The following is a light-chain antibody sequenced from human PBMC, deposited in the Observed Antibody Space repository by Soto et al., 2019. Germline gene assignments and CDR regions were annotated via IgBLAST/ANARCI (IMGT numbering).Light chain of an antibody. CDR1: QSISTY. J-gene: IGKJ1*01. CDR3: QQSYNTPRT. Sequence: DIQMTQSPSSLSASVGDRVTITCRASQSISTYLNWYQQKPGKAPKLLIYAASNLQSGVPSRFSGGGSGTDFTLTISSLQPEDFAAYYCQQSYNTPRTFGQGNKVEI. CDR2: AAS. V-gene: IGKV1-39*01.